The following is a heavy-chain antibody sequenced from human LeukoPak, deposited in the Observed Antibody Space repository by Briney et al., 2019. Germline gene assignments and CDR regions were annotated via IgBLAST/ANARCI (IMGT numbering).Heavy chain of an antibody. CDR2: IDPSGST. CDR1: GGSFSDYY. V-gene: IGHV4-34*01. Sequence: PSETLPLTCAVYGGSFSDYYWGWIRQPPGKGLEWIGEIDPSGSTNYSPSLKSRVTISVDTSKNQFSLKLSSVAAADTAVYFCVRVGYSYVINDWSRTGLGAYPTKYYYHMDVWDKGATVTVSS. D-gene: IGHD5-18*01. CDR3: VRVGYSYVINDWSRTGLGAYPTKYYYHMDV. J-gene: IGHJ6*03.